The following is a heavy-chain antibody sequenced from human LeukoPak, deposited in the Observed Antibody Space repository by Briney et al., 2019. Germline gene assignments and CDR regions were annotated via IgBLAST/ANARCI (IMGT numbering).Heavy chain of an antibody. Sequence: SETLSLTCAVYGGSFSGYYWSWIRQPPGKGLEWIGEINHSGSTNYNPSLKSRVTISVDTSKNQFSLKLSSVTAADTAVYYCARAGIAVAGLPSDYWGQGTLVTVSS. CDR3: ARAGIAVAGLPSDY. CDR2: INHSGST. D-gene: IGHD6-19*01. J-gene: IGHJ4*02. CDR1: GGSFSGYY. V-gene: IGHV4-34*01.